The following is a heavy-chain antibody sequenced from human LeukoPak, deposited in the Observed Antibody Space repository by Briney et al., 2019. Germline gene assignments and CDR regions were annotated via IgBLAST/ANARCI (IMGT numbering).Heavy chain of an antibody. CDR1: GYTFTVYH. CDR2: INPNSGGT. D-gene: IGHD2-8*02. V-gene: IGHV1-2*02. Sequence: ASVKVSCKTSGYTFTVYHIHRVRQAPGQGLEWMGWINPNSGGTNYAQKLQDRVTMTGDTSISTAYMELRSLTSDDAAVYYCGLVASGNWWFDPWGQGTLVTVSS. CDR3: GLVASGNWWFDP. J-gene: IGHJ5*02.